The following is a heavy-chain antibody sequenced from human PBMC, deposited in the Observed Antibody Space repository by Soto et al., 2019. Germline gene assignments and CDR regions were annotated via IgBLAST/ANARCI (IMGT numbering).Heavy chain of an antibody. D-gene: IGHD2-15*01. V-gene: IGHV1-69*02. CDR2: IIPILGIA. J-gene: IGHJ3*02. Sequence: QVQLVQSGAEVKKPGSSVKVSCKASGGTFSSYTISWVRQAPGQGLEWMGRIIPILGIANYAQKFQGRVTINADKSTSTAYMELSSLRSEDTAVYYCARVLCSGGSCYYSTDAFDIWGQGTMVPVSS. CDR1: GGTFSSYT. CDR3: ARVLCSGGSCYYSTDAFDI.